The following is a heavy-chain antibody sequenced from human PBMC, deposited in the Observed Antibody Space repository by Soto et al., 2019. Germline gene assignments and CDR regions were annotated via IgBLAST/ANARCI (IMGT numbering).Heavy chain of an antibody. J-gene: IGHJ1*01. CDR3: ARDYGALPCDRIQH. D-gene: IGHD3-10*01. Sequence: QLVESGGGVVQPGGSLTLSCAASGFSLDSYAMHWVRQAPGKGHEWLAVVSYDGKNIYYGGSVKGRFTISKDDSKNTLYLRMSSLTAEDTATYSCARDYGALPCDRIQHWGRGTLVTVSS. CDR1: GFSLDSYA. V-gene: IGHV3-30*03. CDR2: VSYDGKNI.